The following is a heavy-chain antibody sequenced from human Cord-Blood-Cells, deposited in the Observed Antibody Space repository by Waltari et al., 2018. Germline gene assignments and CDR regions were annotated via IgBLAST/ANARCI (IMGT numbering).Heavy chain of an antibody. Sequence: QVQLQESGPGLVKPSGTLSLTCAVSGGSISSSNWWSWVRQPPGRGLEWSGEIYHGGVTNTPPSLKSGGTIAVDKSKNQFSLELSSVTAADTAVYYCARVDWGGSGSFYAFDIWGQGTMVTVSS. J-gene: IGHJ3*02. CDR3: ARVDWGGSGSFYAFDI. V-gene: IGHV4-4*02. D-gene: IGHD3-10*01. CDR2: IYHGGVT. CDR1: GGSISSSNW.